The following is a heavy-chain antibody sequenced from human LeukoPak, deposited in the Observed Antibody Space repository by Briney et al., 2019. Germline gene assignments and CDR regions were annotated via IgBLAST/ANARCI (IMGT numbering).Heavy chain of an antibody. CDR3: ARLAGRVVLGAFDI. V-gene: IGHV3-30*04. D-gene: IGHD2-15*01. J-gene: IGHJ3*02. Sequence: GGSLRLSCAASGFTFSSYAMHWVRQAPGKGLEWVAVISYDGSNKYYADSVKGRFTISRDNYKNTLYLQMNSLRAEDTAVYYCARLAGRVVLGAFDIWGQGTMVTVSS. CDR2: ISYDGSNK. CDR1: GFTFSSYA.